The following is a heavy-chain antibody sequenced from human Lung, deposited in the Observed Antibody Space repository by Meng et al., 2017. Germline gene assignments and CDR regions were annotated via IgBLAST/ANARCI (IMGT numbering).Heavy chain of an antibody. D-gene: IGHD2-21*02. CDR2: INPNSGGT. CDR1: GYPLTGYY. CDR3: ASYCGGDCYSSIHY. Sequence: QVQLVQSGAEVKKPGAPVKVSCKASGYPLTGYYMHWVRQAPGQGLEWMGRINPNSGGTNYAQKFQGRVTMTRDTSISTAYMELSRLRSDDTAVYYCASYCGGDCYSSIHYWGQGTLVTSPQ. J-gene: IGHJ4*02. V-gene: IGHV1-2*06.